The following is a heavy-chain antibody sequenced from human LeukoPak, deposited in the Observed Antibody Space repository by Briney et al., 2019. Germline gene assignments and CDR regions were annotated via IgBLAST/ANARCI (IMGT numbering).Heavy chain of an antibody. CDR2: ISSSSSYI. CDR1: GFTFSSYS. CDR3: ARPSRYYDSSGYYHGFDP. D-gene: IGHD3-22*01. J-gene: IGHJ5*02. V-gene: IGHV3-21*06. Sequence: PGGSLRLSCAASGFTFSSYSMNWVRQAPGKGLEWVSSISSSSSYIYYADSVKGRFTISRDNAKNSLYLQMNSLRAEDTAVYYCARPSRYYDSSGYYHGFDPWGQGTLVTVSS.